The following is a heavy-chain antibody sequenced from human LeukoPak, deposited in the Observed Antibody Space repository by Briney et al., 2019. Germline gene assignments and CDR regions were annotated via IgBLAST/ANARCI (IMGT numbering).Heavy chain of an antibody. CDR2: IYYSGST. Sequence: SETLSLTCTVSGGSISSYYWSWIRQPPGKGLEWIGYIYYSGSTNYNPSFKSRVTISVDTSKNQFSLKLSSVTAADTAVYYCARERFHLDSSGALDYWGQGTLVTVSS. CDR1: GGSISSYY. D-gene: IGHD3-22*01. J-gene: IGHJ4*02. CDR3: ARERFHLDSSGALDY. V-gene: IGHV4-59*01.